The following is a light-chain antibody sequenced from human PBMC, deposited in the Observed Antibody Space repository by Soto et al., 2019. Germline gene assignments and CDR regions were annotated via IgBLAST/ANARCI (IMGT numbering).Light chain of an antibody. CDR1: QDISNY. CDR2: DAS. CDR3: QQYDNLPFT. V-gene: IGKV1-33*01. Sequence: DLQMTQSPSSLSASVGDRVTITCQASQDISNYLNWYQQKPGKAPKLLIYDASNLEVGVPIRFSGSGSGTDFTFTITSLQPEDIATYYCQQYDNLPFTFGPGTKWISN. J-gene: IGKJ3*01.